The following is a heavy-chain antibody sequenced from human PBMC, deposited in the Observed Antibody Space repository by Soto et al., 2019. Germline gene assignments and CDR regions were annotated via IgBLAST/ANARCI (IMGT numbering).Heavy chain of an antibody. Sequence: PGGSRRLSCAVSGFIFSDFSMNWVRQAPGKGLEWVASIGSSGGYIFYADSVKGRFTISRDNAKKSLDLQINSPRAEDTAVYYCAREKKHQSLGGRFGMDVWGQGTTVTVSS. D-gene: IGHD2-2*01. CDR1: GFIFSDFS. V-gene: IGHV3-21*01. CDR2: IGSSGGYI. J-gene: IGHJ6*02. CDR3: AREKKHQSLGGRFGMDV.